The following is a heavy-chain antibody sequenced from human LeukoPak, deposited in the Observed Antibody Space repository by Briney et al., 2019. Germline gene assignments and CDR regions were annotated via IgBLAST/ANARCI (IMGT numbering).Heavy chain of an antibody. J-gene: IGHJ4*02. CDR1: GFTFSTYS. CDR3: ARFALKTPPTD. Sequence: GGSLRLSCAASGFTFSTYSMSWVRQAPGKGLEWVSSISSSSSYIYYADSVKGRFTISRDNAKNSLYLQMNSLRAEDTAVYYCARFALKTPPTDWGQGTLVTVSS. CDR2: ISSSSSYI. V-gene: IGHV3-21*01.